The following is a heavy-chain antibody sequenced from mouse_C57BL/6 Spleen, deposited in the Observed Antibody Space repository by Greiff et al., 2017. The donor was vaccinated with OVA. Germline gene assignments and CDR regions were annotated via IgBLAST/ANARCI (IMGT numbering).Heavy chain of an antibody. D-gene: IGHD2-5*01. CDR3: ARSSYSNFLDY. CDR2: IDPSDSYT. CDR1: GYTFTSYW. Sequence: QVQLQQPGAELVKPGASVKMSCKASGYTFTSYWMHWVKQRPGQGLEWIGVIDPSDSYTNYNQKFKGKATLTVETSSSTAYMQLSSLTSEDSAVYYCARSSYSNFLDYWGQGTTLTVSS. J-gene: IGHJ2*01. V-gene: IGHV1-59*01.